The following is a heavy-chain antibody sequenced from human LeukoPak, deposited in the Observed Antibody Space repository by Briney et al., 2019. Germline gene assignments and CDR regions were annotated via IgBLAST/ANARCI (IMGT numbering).Heavy chain of an antibody. CDR1: GYTFTSYG. CDR2: ISGYNGNT. J-gene: IGHJ3*02. Sequence: GASVKVSCKASGYTFTSYGISWVRQAPGQGLEWMGWISGYNGNTKYAQKVQGRVTMTTDTSTSTAYMELRSLRSDDTAVYYCARDHDGGSYEENDVSDIWGQGTMVTVSS. D-gene: IGHD1-26*01. V-gene: IGHV1-18*01. CDR3: ARDHDGGSYEENDVSDI.